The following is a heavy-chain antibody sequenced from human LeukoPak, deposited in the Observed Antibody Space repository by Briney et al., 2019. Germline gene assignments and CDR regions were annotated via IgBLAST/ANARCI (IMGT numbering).Heavy chain of an antibody. V-gene: IGHV3-7*01. CDR1: GFSFSAYW. Sequence: GGSLRLSCAACGFSFSAYWMTWVRQAPGTGLEGVANINPAGSETYYVDPVKGRFSISRDNAMNLVYLQMNSLRAEDTAVYHCARFGYVAAVDVWGQGTPVTVSS. CDR3: ARFGYVAAVDV. D-gene: IGHD2-15*01. J-gene: IGHJ4*02. CDR2: INPAGSET.